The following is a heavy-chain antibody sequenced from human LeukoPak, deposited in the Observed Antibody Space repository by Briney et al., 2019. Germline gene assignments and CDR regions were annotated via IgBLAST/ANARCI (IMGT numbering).Heavy chain of an antibody. J-gene: IGHJ4*02. CDR2: ISPYNGNT. Sequence: ASVKVSCKASGYTFTSYGIIWVRQAPGQGLEWMGWISPYNGNTNYAQKLQGRVTMTTDTSTSTAYMELRSLRSDDTAVYYCARDYDSSGYSPQSNSGYWGQGTLVTVSS. V-gene: IGHV1-18*01. CDR1: GYTFTSYG. D-gene: IGHD3-22*01. CDR3: ARDYDSSGYSPQSNSGY.